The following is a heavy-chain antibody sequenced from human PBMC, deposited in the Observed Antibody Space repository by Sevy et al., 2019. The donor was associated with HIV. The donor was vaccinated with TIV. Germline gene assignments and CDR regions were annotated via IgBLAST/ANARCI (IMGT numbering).Heavy chain of an antibody. CDR1: WVLQWLL. Sequence: SETVPHLRCLHWVLQWLLLSWIRQPPGKGLEWIGEINHSGSTNYNPSLKSRVTISADTSKNQFSLKLSSVTAADTAVYYCATRRGHLSFDYWGQGTLVTVSS. CDR2: INHSGST. J-gene: IGHJ4*02. CDR3: ATRRGHLSFDY. V-gene: IGHV4-34*01.